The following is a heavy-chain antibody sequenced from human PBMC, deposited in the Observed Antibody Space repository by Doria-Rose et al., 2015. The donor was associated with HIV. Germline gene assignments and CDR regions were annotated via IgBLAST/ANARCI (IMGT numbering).Heavy chain of an antibody. D-gene: IGHD6-13*01. CDR2: IFSDDER. V-gene: IGHV2-26*01. J-gene: IGHJ4*02. CDR1: GVSLSSPGMG. CDR3: ARIKSSRWYHKYYFDF. Sequence: SGPVLVKPTETLTLTCTVSGVSLSSPGMGVSWIRQPPGKALEWPANIFSDDERTYKTSLKSRLTISRSTSKSQVVLTRTDMDPVDTATYYCARIKSSRWYHKYYFDFWGQGTLVIVSA.